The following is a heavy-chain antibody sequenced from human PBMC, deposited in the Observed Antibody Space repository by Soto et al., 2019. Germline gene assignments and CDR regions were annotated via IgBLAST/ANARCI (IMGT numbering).Heavy chain of an antibody. Sequence: SETLSLTCAVYGGSFSGYYWSWIRQPPGKGLEWIGETNHSGSTNYNPSLKSRVTISVDTSKNQFSLKLSSVTAADTAVYYCARSSLPLIRYCSLWGQGTMVTVSS. CDR2: TNHSGST. V-gene: IGHV4-34*01. CDR1: GGSFSGYY. J-gene: IGHJ3*01. CDR3: ARSSLPLIRYCSL. D-gene: IGHD2-15*01.